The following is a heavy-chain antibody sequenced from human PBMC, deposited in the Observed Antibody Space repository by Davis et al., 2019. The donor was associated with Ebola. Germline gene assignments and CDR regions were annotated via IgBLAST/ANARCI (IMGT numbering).Heavy chain of an antibody. CDR1: GYSFTTYW. CDR3: ARQGGVGATWVDI. Sequence: GESLKISCKGSGYSFTTYWINWVRQVPGKGLEWMGRIDPTDSHTDYSPSFQGQVTISADKSISTAYLQWSSLKASDTAMYYCARQGGVGATWVDIWGQGTMVTVSS. J-gene: IGHJ3*02. D-gene: IGHD1-26*01. V-gene: IGHV5-10-1*04. CDR2: IDPTDSHT.